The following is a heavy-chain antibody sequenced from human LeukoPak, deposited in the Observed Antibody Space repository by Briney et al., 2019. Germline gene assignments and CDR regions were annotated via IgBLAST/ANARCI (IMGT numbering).Heavy chain of an antibody. J-gene: IGHJ3*02. CDR3: LTILEAFDI. CDR1: GFTFSSYS. CDR2: IRYDGSNK. D-gene: IGHD3-3*01. Sequence: PGGSLRLSCAASGFTFSSYSMNWVRQAPGKGLEWVAFIRYDGSNKYYADSVKGRFTISRDNSKNTLYLQMNSLRAEDTAVYYSLTILEAFDIWGQGTMVTVSS. V-gene: IGHV3-30*02.